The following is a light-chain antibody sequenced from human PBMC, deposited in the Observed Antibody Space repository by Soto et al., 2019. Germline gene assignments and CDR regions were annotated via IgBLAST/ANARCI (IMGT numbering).Light chain of an antibody. CDR1: QTISSW. Sequence: DIQMTQSPSTLSGSVGDRVTITCRASQTISSWLAWYQQKPGKAPNLLISDVSSLESGVPSRFSGSGSATEFTLTISGLQPDDFATYYCQQYNSYWTFGQGTKVDIK. J-gene: IGKJ1*01. CDR2: DVS. CDR3: QQYNSYWT. V-gene: IGKV1-5*01.